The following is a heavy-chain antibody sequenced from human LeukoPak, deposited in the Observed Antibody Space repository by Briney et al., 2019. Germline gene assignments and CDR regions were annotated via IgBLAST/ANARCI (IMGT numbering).Heavy chain of an antibody. J-gene: IGHJ3*02. V-gene: IGHV3-53*01. D-gene: IGHD3-22*01. CDR2: IFSGGST. Sequence: PGGSLRLSCAASGFTVSSNYMNWVRQAPGKGLELGSVIFSGGSTCYADSVKGRFTISRDNSKNTLYLQMNSLRAEDTAVYYCARADYDTPHAFDIWGQGTMVTVSS. CDR3: ARADYDTPHAFDI. CDR1: GFTVSSNY.